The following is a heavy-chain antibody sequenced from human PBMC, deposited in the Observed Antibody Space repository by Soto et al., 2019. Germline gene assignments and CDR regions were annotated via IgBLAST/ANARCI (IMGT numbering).Heavy chain of an antibody. J-gene: IGHJ4*02. D-gene: IGHD6-6*01. V-gene: IGHV1-8*01. CDR2: MNPNSGNT. CDR3: AVLSRIAARRSDY. CDR1: GYTFTSYD. Sequence: QVQLVQSGAEVKKPGASVKVSCKASGYTFTSYDINWVRQATGQGLEWMGWMNPNSGNTGYAQKFQGRVTMTRHTSISTAYMELSSLRCEDTAVYYCAVLSRIAARRSDYWGQGTLVTVSS.